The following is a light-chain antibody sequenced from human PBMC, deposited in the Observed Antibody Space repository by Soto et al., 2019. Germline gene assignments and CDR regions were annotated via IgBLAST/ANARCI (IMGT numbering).Light chain of an antibody. V-gene: IGKV3-20*01. CDR1: QSVSYSF. CDR2: GAS. Sequence: EIELTQSPGTLSLSPGEGATLSCRASQSVSYSFLAWYQQKPGQAPRLLIYGASSRATGIPDRFSGSGSGTDFTLTISRLEPHDVAVYYCQQYGSSPRTFGQGTKLGIK. CDR3: QQYGSSPRT. J-gene: IGKJ2*01.